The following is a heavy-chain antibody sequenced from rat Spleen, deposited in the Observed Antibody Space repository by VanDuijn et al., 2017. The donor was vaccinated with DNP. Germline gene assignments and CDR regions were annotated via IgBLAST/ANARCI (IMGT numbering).Heavy chain of an antibody. J-gene: IGHJ1*01. CDR3: ARGSSSMYWYFDF. CDR1: GFTFSNYD. Sequence: EVQLVESGGGLVQPGRSLKLSCAASGFTFSNYDMAWVRQAPTKGLEWVASISPSGGSTYYPDSMRGRFTISRDNAKSTLYLQMNSLKSEDTATYYCARGSSSMYWYFDFWGPGTMVTVSS. D-gene: IGHD1-2*01. V-gene: IGHV5-25*01. CDR2: ISPSGGST.